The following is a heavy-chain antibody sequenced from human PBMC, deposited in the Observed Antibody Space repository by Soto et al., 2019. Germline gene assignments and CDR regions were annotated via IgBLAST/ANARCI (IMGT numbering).Heavy chain of an antibody. V-gene: IGHV3-11*06. D-gene: IGHD3-10*02. Sequence: VGSLRLSCAGSGFTFGDCYMSWIRQAPGKGLEWLSYISPGSRYPAYADSVKGRFTISRDNAKRSLYLQMMSLTAEDTAIYYCVIGGRGGMFAPWGQGNMVTVIS. J-gene: IGHJ5*02. CDR3: VIGGRGGMFAP. CDR1: GFTFGDCY. CDR2: ISPGSRYP.